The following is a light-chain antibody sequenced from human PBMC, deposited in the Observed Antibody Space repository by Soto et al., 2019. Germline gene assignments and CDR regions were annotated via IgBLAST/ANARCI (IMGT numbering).Light chain of an antibody. J-gene: IGKJ1*01. Sequence: EIVLTQSPGTLSLSPGERATLSCRASQSVSSSYLAWYQQKPGQAPRLLIYGASSRASGIPDRFSGSGSGTDFTRTISRLEPEDVAVYCCQQYGSSPGTFGQGTKVEIK. V-gene: IGKV3-20*01. CDR3: QQYGSSPGT. CDR2: GAS. CDR1: QSVSSSY.